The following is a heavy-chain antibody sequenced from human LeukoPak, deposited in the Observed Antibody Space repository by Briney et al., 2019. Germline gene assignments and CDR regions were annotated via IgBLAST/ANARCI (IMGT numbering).Heavy chain of an antibody. V-gene: IGHV3-30*18. J-gene: IGHJ5*01. D-gene: IGHD3-9*01. CDR3: AKLGQIRHFDFVNWFDS. CDR2: ISSDATNE. Sequence: GGSRRLSCVASGFTFSRFAMHWVRQAPGKGPEWVSLISSDATNEYYADSVKGRFTISRDNSRNTLYLQMNSLRAEDTAVYYCAKLGQIRHFDFVNWFDSWGQGTLVIVSS. CDR1: GFTFSRFA.